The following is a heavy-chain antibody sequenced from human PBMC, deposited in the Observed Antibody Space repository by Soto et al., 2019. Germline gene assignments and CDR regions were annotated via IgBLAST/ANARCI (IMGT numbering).Heavy chain of an antibody. CDR2: ISYDGVNK. D-gene: IGHD2-15*01. CDR1: GFTFTSYA. V-gene: IGHV3-30-3*01. J-gene: IGHJ4*02. Sequence: QVQLVESGGGVVQPGRSLRLSCTASGFTFTSYALHWVRQAPGKGLEWVAVISYDGVNKDYADSVKGRFTISRDNSKNTLYLQMNSLRAEDTAVYYCPRVGYGGSHFVFWGQGTLVTVSS. CDR3: PRVGYGGSHFVF.